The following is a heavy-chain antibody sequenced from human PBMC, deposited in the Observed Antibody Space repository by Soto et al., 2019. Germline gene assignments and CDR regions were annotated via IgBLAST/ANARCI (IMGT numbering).Heavy chain of an antibody. CDR3: ARTGEIVATIGSYYYYYYGMDV. V-gene: IGHV4-30-4*01. CDR2: IYYSGST. D-gene: IGHD5-12*01. J-gene: IGHJ6*02. CDR1: GGSISSGDYY. Sequence: PSETLSRTCTVSGGSISSGDYYWSWIRQPPGKGLEWLGYIYYSGSTYYNPSLKRRVTISVDTSKHQFSLKLSSVTDADTAVYYCARTGEIVATIGSYYYYYYGMDVWGQGTTVTVSS.